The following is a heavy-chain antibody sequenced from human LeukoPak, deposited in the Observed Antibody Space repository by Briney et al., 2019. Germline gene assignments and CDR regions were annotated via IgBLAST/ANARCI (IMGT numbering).Heavy chain of an antibody. Sequence: PSETLSLTCTVSGYSISSGYYWGWIRPPPGKGLEWIGRIYNSGSTYYNPSLKSRVTISVDTSKNPFSLKLRSVTAADTAMYYCARAYSSSWYYNWFDPWGQGTLVTVSS. CDR1: GYSISSGYY. J-gene: IGHJ5*02. D-gene: IGHD6-13*01. CDR3: ARAYSSSWYYNWFDP. V-gene: IGHV4-38-2*02. CDR2: IYNSGST.